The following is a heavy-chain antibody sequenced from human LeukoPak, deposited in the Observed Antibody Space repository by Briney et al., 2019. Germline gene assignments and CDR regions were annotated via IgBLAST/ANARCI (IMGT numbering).Heavy chain of an antibody. V-gene: IGHV3-66*01. CDR3: ARVPTGGYYFDY. J-gene: IGHJ4*02. D-gene: IGHD1-1*01. CDR2: IYTGGNT. Sequence: GGSLRLSCAASGFTVSSTYMSWVRQAPGKGLEWVSLIYTGGNTYYADSVKGRFTLSRDNSKNTVYLQINSLRAEDTAVYYCARVPTGGYYFDYWGQGTLVTVSS. CDR1: GFTVSSTY.